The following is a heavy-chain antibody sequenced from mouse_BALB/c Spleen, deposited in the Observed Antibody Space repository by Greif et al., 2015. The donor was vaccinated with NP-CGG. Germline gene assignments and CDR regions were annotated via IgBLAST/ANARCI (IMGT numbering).Heavy chain of an antibody. Sequence: VKVVESGAELVRPGTSVKVSCKASGYAFTNYLIEWVKQRPGQGLEWIGVINPGSGGTNYNEKFKGKATLTADKSSSTAYMQLSSLTSDDSAVYFCARGRDGYYFDYWGQGTTLTVSS. D-gene: IGHD2-3*01. CDR1: GYAFTNYL. J-gene: IGHJ2*01. CDR2: INPGSGGT. CDR3: ARGRDGYYFDY. V-gene: IGHV1-54*01.